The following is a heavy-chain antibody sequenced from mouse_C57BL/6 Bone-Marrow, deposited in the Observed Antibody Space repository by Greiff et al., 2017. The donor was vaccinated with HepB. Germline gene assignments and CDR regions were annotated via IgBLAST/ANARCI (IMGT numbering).Heavy chain of an antibody. J-gene: IGHJ3*01. D-gene: IGHD2-4*01. Sequence: VKLMESGAELARPGASVKMSCKASGYTFTSYTMHWVKQRPGQGLEWIGYINPSSGYTKYNQKFKDKATLTADKSSSTAYMQLSSLTSEDSAVYYCAREEDYDYDGWFAYWGQGTLVTVSA. CDR2: INPSSGYT. CDR3: AREEDYDYDGWFAY. CDR1: GYTFTSYT. V-gene: IGHV1-4*01.